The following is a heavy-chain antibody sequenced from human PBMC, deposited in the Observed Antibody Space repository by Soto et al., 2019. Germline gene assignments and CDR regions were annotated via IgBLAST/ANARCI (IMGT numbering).Heavy chain of an antibody. Sequence: KPSETLSLTCTVSGGSISSYYWSWIRQPPGKGLEWIGYIYYSGSTNYNPSLKSRVTISVDTPKNQFSLKLSSVTAADTAVYYWARHTPAISISDHWGQGTLVTVSS. CDR3: ARHTPAISISDH. J-gene: IGHJ4*02. V-gene: IGHV4-59*08. CDR2: IYYSGST. D-gene: IGHD2-15*01. CDR1: GGSISSYY.